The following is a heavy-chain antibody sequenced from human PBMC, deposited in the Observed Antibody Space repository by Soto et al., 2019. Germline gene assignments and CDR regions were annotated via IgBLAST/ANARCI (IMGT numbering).Heavy chain of an antibody. D-gene: IGHD2-21*01. J-gene: IGHJ3*02. CDR2: ITWNSDTI. Sequence: EMELVESGGGLVQPGRSLRLACAASGFIFDDYAMHWVRQAPGKGLEWVSGITWNSDTIYYADSVKGRFTLSRDNAKNSLDLQMNSLRAQDTALDDRAKVVLWGGDPPTGAFDICGQGTMVTVSS. V-gene: IGHV3-9*01. CDR1: GFIFDDYA. CDR3: AKVVLWGGDPPTGAFDI.